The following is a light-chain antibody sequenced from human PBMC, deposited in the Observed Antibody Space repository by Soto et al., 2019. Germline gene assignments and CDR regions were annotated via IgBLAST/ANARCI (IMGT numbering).Light chain of an antibody. J-gene: IGKJ2*01. CDR1: QSISNY. Sequence: DIQMTQSLSSLSASVGDRVTITCRASQSISNYLNWYQQKPGKAPKLLIYAASSLQSGVPSRFSGSGSGTDFTLTISSLQPDDFATYYCQQSYSIPYIFGQGTKLEIK. V-gene: IGKV1-39*01. CDR2: AAS. CDR3: QQSYSIPYI.